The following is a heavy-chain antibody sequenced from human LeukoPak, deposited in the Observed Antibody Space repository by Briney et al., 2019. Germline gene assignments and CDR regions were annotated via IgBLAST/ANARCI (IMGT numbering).Heavy chain of an antibody. Sequence: ASVKVSCKASGYTFTSYGISWVRQAPGQGLEWMGWISAYNGNTNYAQKLQGRVTMTTDTSTSTAYMELRCLRSDDTAVYYCAREVTFDCSSTSCYPKADAFDIWGQGTMVTVSS. CDR3: AREVTFDCSSTSCYPKADAFDI. CDR2: ISAYNGNT. CDR1: GYTFTSYG. J-gene: IGHJ3*02. V-gene: IGHV1-18*01. D-gene: IGHD2-2*01.